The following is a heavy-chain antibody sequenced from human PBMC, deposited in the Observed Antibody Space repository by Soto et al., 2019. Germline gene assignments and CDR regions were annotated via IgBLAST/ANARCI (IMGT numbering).Heavy chain of an antibody. J-gene: IGHJ4*02. V-gene: IGHV4-34*12. CDR1: GGSFSGYY. CDR3: ARDKITGLFDY. Sequence: PSETLSLTCAVYGGSFSGYYWPWIRQPQGTGLEWIGEIIHSGSTNYNPSLKSRVTISVDTSKYQFSLKLTSVTAADTAVYYCARDKITGLFDYWGQGTLVTVSS. D-gene: IGHD2-8*02. CDR2: IIHSGST.